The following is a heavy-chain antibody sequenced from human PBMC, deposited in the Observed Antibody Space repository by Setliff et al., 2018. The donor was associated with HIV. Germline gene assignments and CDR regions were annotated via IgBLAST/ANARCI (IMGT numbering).Heavy chain of an antibody. V-gene: IGHV4-4*02. CDR2: IYHSGST. J-gene: IGHJ4*02. CDR3: AIRGSSGWYVGGYFDY. D-gene: IGHD6-19*01. Sequence: SETLSLTCAVSGGSISSSYWCSWVRQPPGEGQEWIGEIYHSGSTNYNPSLKSRVTISVDTSKNQFSLKLSSVTAADTAVYYCAIRGSSGWYVGGYFDYWGQGTLVTVSS. CDR1: GGSISSSYW.